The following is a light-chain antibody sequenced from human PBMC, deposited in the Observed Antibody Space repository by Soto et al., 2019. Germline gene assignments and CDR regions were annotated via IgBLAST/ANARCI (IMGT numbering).Light chain of an antibody. Sequence: QSVLTQPPSASGTPGQRVAISCSGSSSNIGSNTVNWYQQLPGTAPELLIYSNNQRPSGVPDRFSGSKSGTPASLAISGLQSEDEDDYYCAAWDDSLNGQVVFGGGTQLTV. V-gene: IGLV1-44*01. CDR1: SSNIGSNT. J-gene: IGLJ3*02. CDR2: SNN. CDR3: AAWDDSLNGQVV.